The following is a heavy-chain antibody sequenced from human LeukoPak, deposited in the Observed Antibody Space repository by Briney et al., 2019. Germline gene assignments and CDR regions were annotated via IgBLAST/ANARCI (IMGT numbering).Heavy chain of an antibody. CDR3: ARASSPAASPFDY. CDR2: IYHSEST. CDR1: GGSISSGGYY. V-gene: IGHV4-30-2*01. J-gene: IGHJ4*02. Sequence: SETLSLTCTVSGGSISSGGYYWSWIRQPPGKGLEWIGYIYHSESTYYNPSLKSRVTISVDRSKNQFSLKLSSVTAADTAVYYCARASSPAASPFDYWGQGTLVTVSS. D-gene: IGHD6-13*01.